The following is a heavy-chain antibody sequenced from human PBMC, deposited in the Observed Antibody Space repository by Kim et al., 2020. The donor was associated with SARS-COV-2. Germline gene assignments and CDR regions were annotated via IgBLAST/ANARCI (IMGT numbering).Heavy chain of an antibody. J-gene: IGHJ4*02. V-gene: IGHV4-61*02. CDR2: IYTSGST. CDR3: ARFRDGPFDY. Sequence: SETLSLTCTVSGGSISSGSYYWSWIRQPAGKGLEWIGRIYTSGSTNYNPSLKSRVTISVDTSKNQFSLKLSSVTAADTAVYYCARFRDGPFDYWGQGTLVTVSS. CDR1: GGSISSGSYY.